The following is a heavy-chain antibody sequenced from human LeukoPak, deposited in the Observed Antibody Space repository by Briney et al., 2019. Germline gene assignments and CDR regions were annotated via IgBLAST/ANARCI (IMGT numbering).Heavy chain of an antibody. CDR1: GFTFSSYA. Sequence: GGSLRLSCAASGFTFSSYAMHWVRQAPGKGLEWVAVISYDGSNKYYADSVKGRSTISRDNSKNTLYLQMNSLRAEDTAVFYCARDRGSTPYYGMDVWAKGPRSPSP. J-gene: IGHJ6*02. D-gene: IGHD6-13*01. V-gene: IGHV3-30-3*01. CDR3: ARDRGSTPYYGMDV. CDR2: ISYDGSNK.